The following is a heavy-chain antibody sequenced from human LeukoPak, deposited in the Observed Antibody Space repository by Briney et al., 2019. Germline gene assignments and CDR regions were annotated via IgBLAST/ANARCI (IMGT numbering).Heavy chain of an antibody. CDR1: GGTFSSYA. CDR2: IIPIFGTA. D-gene: IGHD2-2*01. CDR3: ARVGYCSSTSCYYYYYGMDV. V-gene: IGHV1-69*01. Sequence: SVKVSCKASGGTFSSYAISWVRQAPGQGLEWMGGIIPIFGTANYAQKFQGRVTITADESTSTAYMELSSLRSEDTAVYYCARVGYCSSTSCYYYYYGMDVWGKGTTVTVSS. J-gene: IGHJ6*04.